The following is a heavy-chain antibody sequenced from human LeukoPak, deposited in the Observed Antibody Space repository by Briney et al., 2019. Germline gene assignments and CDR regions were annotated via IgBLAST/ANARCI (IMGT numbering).Heavy chain of an antibody. CDR3: ARPYSSNWYDAFHI. D-gene: IGHD6-13*01. J-gene: IGHJ3*02. CDR2: ISSSSSTI. Sequence: SLRLSCAASGFTFSDYEMNWVSQAPGKGLEWVSYISSSSSTIYYADSVRGRFTISRDNAKNSLFLQMSSLRAEDTALYYCARPYSSNWYDAFHIWGQGTMVTVSS. CDR1: GFTFSDYE. V-gene: IGHV3-48*03.